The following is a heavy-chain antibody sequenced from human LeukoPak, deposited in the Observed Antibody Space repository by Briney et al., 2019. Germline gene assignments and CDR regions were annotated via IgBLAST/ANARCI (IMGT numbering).Heavy chain of an antibody. V-gene: IGHV3-7*02. CDR1: GLTFSSYW. CDR3: ARNDYNFDY. D-gene: IGHD3-16*01. CDR2: IKQDGSAK. J-gene: IGHJ4*02. Sequence: QPGGSLRLSCAASGLTFSSYWMSWVRQAPGKGLEWVANIKQDGSAKYYVDSVKGRFTISRDNAKNSLYLQMNSLRAEDTAVYYCARNDYNFDYWGQGTLVTVSS.